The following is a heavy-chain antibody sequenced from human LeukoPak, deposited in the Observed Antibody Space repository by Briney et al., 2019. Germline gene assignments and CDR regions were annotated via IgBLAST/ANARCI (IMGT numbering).Heavy chain of an antibody. Sequence: GGSLRLSCAASGFTFSSYAMSWVRQAPGKGLEWVSAITGSGGSTYYADSVKGRFAISRDNAKNTLYLQMNSLRAEDTAVYYCARRDDYGDFDYWGQGTLVTVSS. D-gene: IGHD4-17*01. CDR3: ARRDDYGDFDY. J-gene: IGHJ4*02. CDR1: GFTFSSYA. V-gene: IGHV3-23*01. CDR2: ITGSGGST.